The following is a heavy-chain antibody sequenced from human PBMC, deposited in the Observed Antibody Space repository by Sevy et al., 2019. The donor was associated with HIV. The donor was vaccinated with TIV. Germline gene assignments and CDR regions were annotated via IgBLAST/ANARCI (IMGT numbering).Heavy chain of an antibody. CDR1: GFNFASYW. Sequence: GRSLKISCAASGFNFASYWMHWVRQSPGKGLVWVSRINSDGTTTKYADSVRGRFTMSRDNAKSTLFLQINSLRPEDTAVYYCARGGILYFGAIDNWGQGTLVTVSS. CDR2: INSDGTTT. CDR3: ARGGILYFGAIDN. J-gene: IGHJ4*02. V-gene: IGHV3-74*01. D-gene: IGHD3-10*01.